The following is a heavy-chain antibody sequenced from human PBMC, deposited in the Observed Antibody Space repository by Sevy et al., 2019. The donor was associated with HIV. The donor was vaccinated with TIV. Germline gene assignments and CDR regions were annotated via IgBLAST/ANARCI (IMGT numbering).Heavy chain of an antibody. V-gene: IGHV3-53*01. CDR2: FYTGSKT. Sequence: GGSLRLSCAVSGFPVSSSYMNWVRQAPGKGLEWASVFYTGSKTDYADSVKGRFTMSRDNSKNTLYLQMNGLRAEDTAVYYCVRDKNAYYYGLDVWGQGTTVTVSS. CDR3: VRDKNAYYYGLDV. CDR1: GFPVSSSY. J-gene: IGHJ6*02.